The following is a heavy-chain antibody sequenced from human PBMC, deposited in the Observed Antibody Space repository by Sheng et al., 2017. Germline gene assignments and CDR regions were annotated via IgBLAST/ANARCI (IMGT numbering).Heavy chain of an antibody. CDR1: GESFSGYY. CDR3: ARLDVRGAGATDFYYYMDV. V-gene: IGHV4-34*01. CDR2: INHSGST. Sequence: QVQLQQWGAGLLKPSETLSLTCAVYGESFSGYYWSWIRQPPGKGLEWIGDINHSGSTNYNPSLKSRVTMSVDTSKHQFSLKLTSVTAADTAVYYCARLDVRGAGATDFYYYMDVWGQGT. J-gene: IGHJ6*03.